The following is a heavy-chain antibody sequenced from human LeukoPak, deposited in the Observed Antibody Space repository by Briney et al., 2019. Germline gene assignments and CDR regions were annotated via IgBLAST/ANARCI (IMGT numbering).Heavy chain of an antibody. J-gene: IGHJ4*02. V-gene: IGHV3-9*01. CDR2: ISWNSGSI. CDR1: GFTFDDYA. CDR3: AKRGDYYDSSGWSLDY. Sequence: GRSLRLSCAASGFTFDDYAMHWVRQAPGKGLEWVSGISWNSGSIGYADSVKGRFTISRDNAKNSLYLQMNSLRAEDTAVYYCAKRGDYYDSSGWSLDYWGQGTLVTVSS. D-gene: IGHD3-22*01.